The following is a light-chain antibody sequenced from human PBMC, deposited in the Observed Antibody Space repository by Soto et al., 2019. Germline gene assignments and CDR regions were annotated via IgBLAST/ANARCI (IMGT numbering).Light chain of an antibody. Sequence: ENVLPQSPGTLSLSPGERATLSCRASQTVSSYSTWYQQRPGQAPRLLIYGASKRATGIPDRFSGSGSGTDFTLTISRLEPEDFALYYCQQYGTSPITFGQGTRLEIK. CDR2: GAS. CDR1: QTVSSY. V-gene: IGKV3-20*01. CDR3: QQYGTSPIT. J-gene: IGKJ5*01.